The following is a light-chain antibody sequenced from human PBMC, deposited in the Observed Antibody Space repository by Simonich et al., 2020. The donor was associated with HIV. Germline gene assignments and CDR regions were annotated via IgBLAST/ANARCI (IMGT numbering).Light chain of an antibody. CDR1: ALPKEY. J-gene: IGLJ3*02. Sequence: SYELTQPPSVSVSPGQTARITCSGDALPKEYAYWYQQKSGQAPVLVIYEDIKLPSGIPERFSGSSSGTIATLTISGAQVEDEADYYCYSTYSSGNHWVFGGGTKLTVL. V-gene: IGLV3-10*01. CDR3: YSTYSSGNHWV. CDR2: EDI.